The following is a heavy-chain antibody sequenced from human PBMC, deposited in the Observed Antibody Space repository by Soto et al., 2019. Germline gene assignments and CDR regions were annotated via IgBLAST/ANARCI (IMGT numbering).Heavy chain of an antibody. CDR3: ARCPGKGYCSGGYCYAPAF. CDR1: EFTFSDHA. J-gene: IGHJ4*02. CDR2: LSYDGSHT. D-gene: IGHD2-15*01. V-gene: IGHV3-30-3*01. Sequence: QVQLVESGGGVVQPGRSLRLSCTASEFTFSDHAMHWVRQAPGKGLEWVALLSYDGSHTYYADSLRGRFTISRDNSMNTLFLQMHSLRAEDTAVYDWARCPGKGYCSGGYCYAPAFCGQGTLVTVSS.